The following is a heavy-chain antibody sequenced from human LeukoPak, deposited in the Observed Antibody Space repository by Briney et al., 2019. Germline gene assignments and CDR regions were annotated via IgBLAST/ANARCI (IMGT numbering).Heavy chain of an antibody. Sequence: SETLSLTCTVSGGSISSYYWSWIRQPPGKGLEWIGYIYYSGSTNYNPSPKSRVTISVDTSKNQFSLKLSSVTAADTAVYYCAREITLDAFDIWGQGTMVTVSS. CDR2: IYYSGST. CDR3: AREITLDAFDI. CDR1: GGSISSYY. V-gene: IGHV4-59*01. J-gene: IGHJ3*02.